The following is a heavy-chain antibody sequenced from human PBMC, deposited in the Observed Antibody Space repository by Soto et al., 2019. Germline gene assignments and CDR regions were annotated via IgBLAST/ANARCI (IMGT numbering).Heavy chain of an antibody. Sequence: PGGSLRLSCTASGFTFGDYAMSWFRQAPGKGLEWVGFIRSKAYGGTTEYAASVKGRFTISRDDSKSIAYLQMNSLKTEDTAVYYFTRNPPTYYYDSSFSPPPIAWGQGTLVTVSS. CDR2: IRSKAYGGTT. J-gene: IGHJ5*02. CDR1: GFTFGDYA. V-gene: IGHV3-49*03. D-gene: IGHD3-22*01. CDR3: TRNPPTYYYDSSFSPPPIA.